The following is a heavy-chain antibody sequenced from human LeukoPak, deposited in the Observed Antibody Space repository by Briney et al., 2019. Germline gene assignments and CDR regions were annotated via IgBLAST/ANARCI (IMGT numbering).Heavy chain of an antibody. D-gene: IGHD3-10*01. Sequence: ASVKVSCKASGYTFTSYGISWVRQAPGQGLEWMGWISAYNGNTNYAQKLQGRVTMTTDTSTSTAYMELRSLRSDNTAVYYCARVSPITMATLYPNWFDPWGQGTLVTVSS. J-gene: IGHJ5*02. V-gene: IGHV1-18*01. CDR2: ISAYNGNT. CDR3: ARVSPITMATLYPNWFDP. CDR1: GYTFTSYG.